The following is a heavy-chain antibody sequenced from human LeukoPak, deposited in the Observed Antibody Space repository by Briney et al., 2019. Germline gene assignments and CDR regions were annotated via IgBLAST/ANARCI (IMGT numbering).Heavy chain of an antibody. D-gene: IGHD6-19*01. V-gene: IGHV3-23*01. CDR3: AKESRNKSGWYRDY. CDR1: GFSFSSYA. Sequence: GGSLRLSCAASGFSFSSYAMSWVRQAPGKGLEWVSGISGSGGSTYYADSVKGRFTISRDNSKNTLYLQMNSLRAEDTAVYYCAKESRNKSGWYRDYWGQGTLVTVSS. CDR2: ISGSGGST. J-gene: IGHJ4*02.